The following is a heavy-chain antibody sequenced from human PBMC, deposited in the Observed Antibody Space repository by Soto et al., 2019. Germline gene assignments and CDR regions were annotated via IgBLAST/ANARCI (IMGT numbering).Heavy chain of an antibody. V-gene: IGHV3-7*01. D-gene: IGHD1-1*01. Sequence: EVQLVESGGGLVQPGGSLTLSCAASGFTFSRNWMSWVRQAPGKGLEWVANIKQDGSEKYYADAVKGRFTLSRDNVENSLYLQMYSLRAEDTAVYYCARDGDGYPAWGQGTLVTVSS. CDR3: ARDGDGYPA. J-gene: IGHJ5*02. CDR1: GFTFSRNW. CDR2: IKQDGSEK.